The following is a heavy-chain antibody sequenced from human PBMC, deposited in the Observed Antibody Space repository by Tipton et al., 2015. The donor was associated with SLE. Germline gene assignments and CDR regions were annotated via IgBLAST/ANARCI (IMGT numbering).Heavy chain of an antibody. CDR1: GGSVSIGSYY. CDR2: IYTSGST. CDR3: AVRRGEYYYYYGMDV. D-gene: IGHD3-10*01. V-gene: IGHV4-61*09. Sequence: TLSLTCTVSGGSVSIGSYYWSWILQPAGKGLEWIGQIYTSGSTRYNPPLNGRVTISVDTSKNQFSLSLSSVTAADTAVYYCAVRRGEYYYYYGMDVWGQGTTVTVSS. J-gene: IGHJ6*02.